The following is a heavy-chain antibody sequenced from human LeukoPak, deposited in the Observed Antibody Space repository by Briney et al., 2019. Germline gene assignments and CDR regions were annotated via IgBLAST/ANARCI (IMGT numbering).Heavy chain of an antibody. Sequence: SETLSLTCTVSGGSISSGSYYWSWIRQPAGKGREWIGRIYTSGSTNYNPSLKSRVTISVDTSKNQFSLKLSSVTAADTAVYYCAIDVTRFWSGYFESWGQGTLVTVSS. J-gene: IGHJ4*02. D-gene: IGHD3-3*01. CDR2: IYTSGST. CDR1: GGSISSGSYY. CDR3: AIDVTRFWSGYFES. V-gene: IGHV4-61*02.